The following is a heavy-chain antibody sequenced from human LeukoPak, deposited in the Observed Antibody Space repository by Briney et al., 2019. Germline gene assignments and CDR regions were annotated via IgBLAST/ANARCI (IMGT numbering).Heavy chain of an antibody. CDR2: IKQDGSEK. V-gene: IGHV3-7*03. Sequence: PGGSLRLSCAASGNYWMHWVRQAPGKGLEWVANIKQDGSEKYYVDSVKGRFTISRDNAKNSLYLQMNSLRAEDTAVYYCARDSDDSSGYNDYWGQGTLVTVSS. J-gene: IGHJ4*02. CDR3: ARDSDDSSGYNDY. D-gene: IGHD3-22*01. CDR1: GNYW.